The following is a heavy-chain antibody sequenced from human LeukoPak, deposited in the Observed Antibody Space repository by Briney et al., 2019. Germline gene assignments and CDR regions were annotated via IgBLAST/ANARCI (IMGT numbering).Heavy chain of an antibody. Sequence: GASVKVSCKASGYTFTSYGISWVRQAPGQGLEWMGWISAYNGNTNYAQKLQGRVTMTTDTSTSTAYMELSSLRSEDTAVYYCAGYCSGGSCYPPIDYWGQGTLVTVSS. J-gene: IGHJ4*02. CDR2: ISAYNGNT. V-gene: IGHV1-18*01. CDR1: GYTFTSYG. D-gene: IGHD2-15*01. CDR3: AGYCSGGSCYPPIDY.